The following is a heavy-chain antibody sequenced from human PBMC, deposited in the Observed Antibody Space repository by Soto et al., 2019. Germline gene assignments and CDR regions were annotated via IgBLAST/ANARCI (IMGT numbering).Heavy chain of an antibody. J-gene: IGHJ4*02. Sequence: EVQLVESGGGLVQPGGSLRLSCAASGFTVSSNYMSWVRQAPGKGLEWVSVIYIGGSAYYADSLKGRFTISRDNSKITVYLQLNSLRAEDTAVYYCARHGYSYGGGYFDYWGQGTLVTVSS. CDR3: ARHGYSYGGGYFDY. D-gene: IGHD5-18*01. CDR1: GFTVSSNY. V-gene: IGHV3-66*04. CDR2: IYIGGSA.